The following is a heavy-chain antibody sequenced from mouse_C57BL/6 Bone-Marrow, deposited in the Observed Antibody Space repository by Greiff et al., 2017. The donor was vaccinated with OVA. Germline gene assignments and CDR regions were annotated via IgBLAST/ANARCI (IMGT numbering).Heavy chain of an antibody. Sequence: QVQLKQPGAELVRPGSSVTLSCKASGYTFTSYWFRWVKQRPLHDLVWIGNIDPSDSETHYNPKLKDKATLTVDKSSSPAYMQLSSLTTEDSADYYCARYGNPYMDVWGTGTTVTVSS. CDR3: ARYGNPYMDV. D-gene: IGHD2-1*01. CDR2: IDPSDSET. J-gene: IGHJ1*03. V-gene: IGHV1-52*01. CDR1: GYTFTSYW.